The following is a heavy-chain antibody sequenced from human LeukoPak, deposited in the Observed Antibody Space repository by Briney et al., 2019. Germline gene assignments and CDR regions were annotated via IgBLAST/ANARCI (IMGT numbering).Heavy chain of an antibody. Sequence: SQTLSPTCAISGDSVSTASNAWYWIRQSPSRGLEWLGRTYYRSTWYNDYAVSVRGRITVNPDTSKNQFSLHLNSVTPEDTAVYYCARRLTQYDCFDPWGQGILVTVSS. J-gene: IGHJ5*02. V-gene: IGHV6-1*01. D-gene: IGHD2-2*01. CDR3: ARRLTQYDCFDP. CDR2: TYYRSTWYN. CDR1: GDSVSTASNA.